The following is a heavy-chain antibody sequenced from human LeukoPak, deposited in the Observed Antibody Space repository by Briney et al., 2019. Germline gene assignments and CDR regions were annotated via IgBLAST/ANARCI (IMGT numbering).Heavy chain of an antibody. Sequence: GESLRLSCAASGFTFSSYAMSWVRQGPGKGLEWVSRVHSGGNTYYADSVKGRFTISRDKSTNMLFLQMNSLRAEDTAVYYCARDGDAGAFDIWGQGTMVTVSS. CDR2: VHSGGNT. CDR1: GFTFSSYA. V-gene: IGHV3-23*01. D-gene: IGHD7-27*01. CDR3: ARDGDAGAFDI. J-gene: IGHJ3*02.